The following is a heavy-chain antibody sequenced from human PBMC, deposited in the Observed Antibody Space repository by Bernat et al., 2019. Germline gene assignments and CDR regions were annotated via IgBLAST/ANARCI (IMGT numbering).Heavy chain of an antibody. J-gene: IGHJ3*02. Sequence: VQLVESGGGLVQPGGSLRLSCAASGFTFSSYGMHWVRQAPGKGLEWVAVISYDGSNKYYADSVKGRFTISRDNSKNTLYLQMNSLRAEDTAVYYCAASGGRRNDAFDIWGQGTMVTVSS. D-gene: IGHD1-14*01. CDR2: ISYDGSNK. CDR1: GFTFSSYG. V-gene: IGHV3-30*03. CDR3: AASGGRRNDAFDI.